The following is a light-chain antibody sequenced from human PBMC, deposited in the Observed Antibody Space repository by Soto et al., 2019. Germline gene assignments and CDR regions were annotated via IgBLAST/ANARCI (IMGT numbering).Light chain of an antibody. CDR2: DAS. CDR3: QQYNSYWT. V-gene: IGKV1-5*01. J-gene: IGKJ1*01. CDR1: QSISSW. Sequence: DIQMTQSPSTLSASVGDRVTINCRASQSISSWLAWYQQKPGKAPKLLIYDASSLESGVPSRFSGSGSGTEFTLTISSLQPDDFATYYCQQYNSYWTFGQGTK.